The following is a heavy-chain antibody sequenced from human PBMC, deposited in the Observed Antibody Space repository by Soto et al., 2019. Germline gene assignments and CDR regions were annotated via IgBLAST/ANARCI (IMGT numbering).Heavy chain of an antibody. V-gene: IGHV1-18*04. Sequence: ASVKVSCKASGYTFSSYGISWVRQAPGQGLEWMGWISTYNGNTDYAQSLRGRVAMTTDTSTTTAYMELRSLRSDDTAMYYCARMRAFYGSGRDYIPNYYYYYGMDVWGQGTTVTVSS. CDR2: ISTYNGNT. CDR1: GYTFSSYG. J-gene: IGHJ6*02. D-gene: IGHD3-10*01. CDR3: ARMRAFYGSGRDYIPNYYYYYGMDV.